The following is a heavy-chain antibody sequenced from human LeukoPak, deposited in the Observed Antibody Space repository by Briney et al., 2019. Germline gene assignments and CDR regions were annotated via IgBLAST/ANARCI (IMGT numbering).Heavy chain of an antibody. J-gene: IGHJ4*02. V-gene: IGHV4-4*07. D-gene: IGHD3-22*01. CDR1: GGSISSYY. CDR3: ARESYYDSSGYYYVPFYYFDY. CDR2: IYTSGST. Sequence: SETLSLTCTVPGGSISSYYWSWIRQPAGKGLEWIGRIYTSGSTTYNPSLKSRVTMSVDTSKNQFSLKLSSVAAADTAVYYCARESYYDSSGYYYVPFYYFDYWGQGTLVTVSS.